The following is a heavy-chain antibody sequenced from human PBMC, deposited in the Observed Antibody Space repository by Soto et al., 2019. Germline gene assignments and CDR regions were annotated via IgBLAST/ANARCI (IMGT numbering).Heavy chain of an antibody. Sequence: QITLNESGPTQVKPRQTLTLTCTFSGFSLTTSGVGVGWIRQSPGKAPEWLALIYWDDDKRYSPALKSGITLTKDTSKNQVVLTMADLDPADTATYYCAHRVLRTVFGLVTTTAIYFDFWGQGTPVAVSS. D-gene: IGHD3-3*01. V-gene: IGHV2-5*02. CDR3: AHRVLRTVFGLVTTTAIYFDF. CDR2: IYWDDDK. CDR1: GFSLTTSGVG. J-gene: IGHJ4*02.